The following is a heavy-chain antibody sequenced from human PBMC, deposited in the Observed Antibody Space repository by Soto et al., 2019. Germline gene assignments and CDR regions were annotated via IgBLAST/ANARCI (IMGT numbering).Heavy chain of an antibody. V-gene: IGHV4-4*07. J-gene: IGHJ5*02. CDR1: GGSISSSY. CDR3: ALGYCSSTSCRPAGWFDP. D-gene: IGHD2-2*01. Sequence: PSETLSLTCSVSGGSISSSYWNWIRQPAGKGLEWIGRFYTTGRASYNPSLKGRLTPSGDTSKNQFSLRLGSVTAADTAVYYCALGYCSSTSCRPAGWFDPWGQGTQVTVSS. CDR2: FYTTGRA.